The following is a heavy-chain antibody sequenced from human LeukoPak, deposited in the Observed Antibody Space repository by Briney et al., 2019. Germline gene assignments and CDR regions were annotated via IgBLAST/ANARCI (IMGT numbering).Heavy chain of an antibody. D-gene: IGHD2-2*01. CDR1: GYSISSGYY. Sequence: PSETLSLTCAVSGYSISSGYYWGWIRQPPGKGLEWIGSIYHSGSTYYNPSLKSRVTISVDTSKNQFSLKLSSVTAADPAVYYCARLVVVPAARLYYFDYWGQGTLVTVSS. CDR2: IYHSGST. J-gene: IGHJ4*02. V-gene: IGHV4-38-2*01. CDR3: ARLVVVPAARLYYFDY.